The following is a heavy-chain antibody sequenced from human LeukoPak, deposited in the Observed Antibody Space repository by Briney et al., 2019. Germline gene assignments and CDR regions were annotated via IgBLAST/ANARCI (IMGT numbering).Heavy chain of an antibody. J-gene: IGHJ4*02. D-gene: IGHD6-13*01. CDR3: ARTIAAATRD. V-gene: IGHV3-30-3*01. CDR2: ISYDGSNK. Sequence: PGRSLRLSCAASGFTFSSYAMHWVRQAPGKGLEWVAVISYDGSNKYYADSVKGRFTISRDNSMNTLYLQMNSLRAEDTAVYYCARTIAAATRDWGQGTLVTVSS. CDR1: GFTFSSYA.